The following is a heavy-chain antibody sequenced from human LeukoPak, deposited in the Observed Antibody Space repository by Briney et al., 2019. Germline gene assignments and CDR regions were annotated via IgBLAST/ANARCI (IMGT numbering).Heavy chain of an antibody. CDR2: VDPEDGET. CDR1: GYTFTDYY. V-gene: IGHV1-69-2*01. D-gene: IGHD3-3*01. CDR3: ATEIVPRIKIFGVVIVDY. Sequence: ASVKISCKASGYTFTDYYMHWVQQAPGKGLEWMGRVDPEDGETIYAEKFQGRVTITADTSTDTAYMELSSLRSEDTAVYYCATEIVPRIKIFGVVIVDYWGQGTLVTVSS. J-gene: IGHJ4*02.